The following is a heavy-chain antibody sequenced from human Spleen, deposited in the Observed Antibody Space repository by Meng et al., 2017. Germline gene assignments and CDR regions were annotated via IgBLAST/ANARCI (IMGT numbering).Heavy chain of an antibody. CDR2: ISAYNGNT. CDR1: GYTFTSYG. J-gene: IGHJ4*02. D-gene: IGHD3-10*01. Sequence: QLELAPAAADVKKPGASVQVTCTASGYTFTSYGIVWLRPAPGQGLGWMGWISAYNGNTNYAQKLQGRVTITTDTSTSTAYMELRSLRSDDTAVYYCARDYYYGSGSSYWGQGTLVTVSS. CDR3: ARDYYYGSGSSY. V-gene: IGHV1-18*01.